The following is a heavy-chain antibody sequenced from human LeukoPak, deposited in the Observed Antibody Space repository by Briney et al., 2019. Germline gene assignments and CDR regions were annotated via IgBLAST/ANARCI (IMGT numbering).Heavy chain of an antibody. CDR2: IYYSWDT. V-gene: IGHV4-39*01. Sequence: SETLSLTCTVSGGSISSTSYYWGWIRQPPGKGLEWIGSIYYSWDTYYNPSLKSRVTISVDTSKNQFSLKLSSVTAADTAVYYCARFPTYYYGSGNWFDPWGQGTLVTVSS. CDR3: ARFPTYYYGSGNWFDP. J-gene: IGHJ5*02. D-gene: IGHD3-10*01. CDR1: GGSISSTSYY.